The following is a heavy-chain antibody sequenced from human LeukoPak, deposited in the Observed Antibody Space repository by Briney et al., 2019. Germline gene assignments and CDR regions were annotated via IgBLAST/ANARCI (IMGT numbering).Heavy chain of an antibody. J-gene: IGHJ3*02. V-gene: IGHV3-21*01. CDR2: ISSSSSYI. Sequence: GGSLRLSCAASGSTFSSYSMNWVRQAPGKGLEWVSSISSSSSYIYYADSVKGRFTISRDNAKNSLYLQMNSLRAEDTAVYYCARDRYYDILTGYYRALDAFDIWGQGTMVTVSS. D-gene: IGHD3-9*01. CDR1: GSTFSSYS. CDR3: ARDRYYDILTGYYRALDAFDI.